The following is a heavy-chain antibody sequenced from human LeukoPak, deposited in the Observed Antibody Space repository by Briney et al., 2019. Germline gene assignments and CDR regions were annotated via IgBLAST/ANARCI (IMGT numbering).Heavy chain of an antibody. CDR3: ARDLELGYCSGVSNY. CDR2: INPNSGGT. D-gene: IGHD2-15*01. Sequence: ASVKVSCKASGYTFTGYYMHWVRQAPGQGLEWTGWINPNSGGTNYAQKFQGRVTMTRDTSISTAYMELSRLRSDDTAVYYCARDLELGYCSGVSNYWGQGTLVTVSS. V-gene: IGHV1-2*02. CDR1: GYTFTGYY. J-gene: IGHJ4*02.